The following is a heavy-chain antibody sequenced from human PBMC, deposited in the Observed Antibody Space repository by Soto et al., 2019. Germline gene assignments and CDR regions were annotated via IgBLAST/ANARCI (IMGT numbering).Heavy chain of an antibody. Sequence: QVQLQESGPGLVKPSETLSLTCTVSGGSISSYYWSWIRQPPGKGLEWIGYIYYSGSTNYNPSLMSRLTISVDTPKNQFSLQLSSVTAADTAVYYCARDTTRYFDYWGQGTLVTVSS. J-gene: IGHJ4*02. CDR2: IYYSGST. D-gene: IGHD1-26*01. CDR3: ARDTTRYFDY. V-gene: IGHV4-59*01. CDR1: GGSISSYY.